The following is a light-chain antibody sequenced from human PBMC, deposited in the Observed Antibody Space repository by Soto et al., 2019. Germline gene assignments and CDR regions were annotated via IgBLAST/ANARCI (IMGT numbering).Light chain of an antibody. V-gene: IGLV1-40*01. CDR2: GNS. CDR1: SSNIGAGYD. CDR3: QSYDSSDVV. Sequence: QCVLTQPPSESGAPGQRVTISCTGSSSNIGAGYDVHWYQQLPGTAPKLLIYGNSNRPSGVPDRFSGSKSGTSASLAITGLQAEDEADYYCQSYDSSDVVFGGGTQLTVL. J-gene: IGLJ2*01.